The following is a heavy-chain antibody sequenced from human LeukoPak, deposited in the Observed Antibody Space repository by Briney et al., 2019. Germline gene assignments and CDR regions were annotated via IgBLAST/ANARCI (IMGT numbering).Heavy chain of an antibody. CDR2: ISWNSGSI. J-gene: IGHJ6*03. Sequence: PGRSLRLSCAASGFTFDDYAMHWVRQAPGKGLEWVSGISWNSGSIGYADSVKGRFTISRDNAKNSLYLQMNSLRAEDTALYYCAKDANYGSGSYISLDYMDVWGKGTTVTISS. D-gene: IGHD3-10*01. CDR3: AKDANYGSGSYISLDYMDV. V-gene: IGHV3-9*01. CDR1: GFTFDDYA.